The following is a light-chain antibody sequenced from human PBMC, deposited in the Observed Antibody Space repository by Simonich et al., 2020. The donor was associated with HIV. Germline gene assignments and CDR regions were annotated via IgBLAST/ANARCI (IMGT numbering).Light chain of an antibody. CDR1: QSVSSY. CDR3: QQYNNWPPMT. V-gene: IGKV3-11*01. J-gene: IGKJ4*01. CDR2: DAS. Sequence: EIVLTQSPATLSLSPGERATLSCRASQSVSSYLAWYQQKPGQAPRLLRHDASNRATGIPARFSGSGSGTDFTLTISSLEPEDFAVYYCQQYNNWPPMTFGGGTKVEIK.